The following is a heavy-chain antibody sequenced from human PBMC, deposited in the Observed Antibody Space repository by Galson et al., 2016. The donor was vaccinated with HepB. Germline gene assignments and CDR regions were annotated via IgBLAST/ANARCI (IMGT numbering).Heavy chain of an antibody. D-gene: IGHD3-10*01. CDR1: GGTFSNSA. CDR2: IILTFDTT. V-gene: IGHV1-69*06. CDR3: ARDRGQENWFDP. J-gene: IGHJ5*02. Sequence: SVKVSCKASGGTFSNSAITWVRQAPGQGLEWVGGIILTFDTTNYAQNLQGRVTITADKSPRPAYLELSSLRPEDTAVYYCARDRGQENWFDPWGQGTLVTVSS.